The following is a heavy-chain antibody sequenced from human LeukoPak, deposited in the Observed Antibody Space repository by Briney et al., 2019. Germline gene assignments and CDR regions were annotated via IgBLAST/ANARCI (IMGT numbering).Heavy chain of an antibody. Sequence: ASVKVSCKASGYTFTSYGISWVRQAPGQGLEWMGWTSAYNGNTNYAQKLQGRVTMTTDTSTSTAYMELRSLRSDDTAVYYCARDSSGLPSFDYWGQGTLVTVSS. CDR2: TSAYNGNT. V-gene: IGHV1-18*01. CDR3: ARDSSGLPSFDY. J-gene: IGHJ4*02. CDR1: GYTFTSYG. D-gene: IGHD6-19*01.